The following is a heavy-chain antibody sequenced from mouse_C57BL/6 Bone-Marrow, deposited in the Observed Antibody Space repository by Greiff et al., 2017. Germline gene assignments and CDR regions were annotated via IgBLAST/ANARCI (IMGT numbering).Heavy chain of an antibody. CDR2: ISSGSSTI. CDR1: GFTFSDYG. Sequence: EVKLMESGGGLVKPGGSLKLSCAASGFTFSDYGMHWVRQAPEKGLEWVAYISSGSSTIYYADTVKGRFTISRDNAKNTLFLQMTSLRSEDTAMYYCARGGNYGFFFDYWGQGTTLTVSS. D-gene: IGHD2-1*01. V-gene: IGHV5-17*01. CDR3: ARGGNYGFFFDY. J-gene: IGHJ2*01.